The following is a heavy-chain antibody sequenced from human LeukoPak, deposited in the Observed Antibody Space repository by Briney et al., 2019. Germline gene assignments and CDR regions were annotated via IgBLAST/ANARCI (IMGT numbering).Heavy chain of an antibody. D-gene: IGHD6-13*01. V-gene: IGHV4-34*01. CDR2: INHSGST. Sequence: SETLSLTCPVCGGSFSGYYWSWIRQPPGKGLEWIGEINHSGSTNYNPSLMSRVTISVDTSKNQFSLKLSSVTAADTAVYYCAISSSWFQRYFDLWGRGTLVTVSS. J-gene: IGHJ2*01. CDR3: AISSSWFQRYFDL. CDR1: GGSFSGYY.